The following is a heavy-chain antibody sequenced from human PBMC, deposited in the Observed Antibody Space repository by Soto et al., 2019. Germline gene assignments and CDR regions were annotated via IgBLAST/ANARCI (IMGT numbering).Heavy chain of an antibody. D-gene: IGHD3-3*01. Sequence: SETLSLTCTVSGGSISSYYWSWIRQPAGKGLEWIGRIYTSGSTNYNPSLKSRVTMSVDTSKNQFSLKLSSVTAADTAVYYCARDRVRSGYTRYYYYGMDVWGQGTTVTVSS. CDR2: IYTSGST. CDR1: GGSISSYY. V-gene: IGHV4-4*07. CDR3: ARDRVRSGYTRYYYYGMDV. J-gene: IGHJ6*02.